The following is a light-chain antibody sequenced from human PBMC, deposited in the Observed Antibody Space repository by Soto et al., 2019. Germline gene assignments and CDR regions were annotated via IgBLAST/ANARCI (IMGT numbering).Light chain of an antibody. CDR1: SSNIGAGYD. J-gene: IGLJ3*02. V-gene: IGLV1-40*01. CDR2: GNS. Sequence: QSVLTQPPSVSGAPGQRVTISCTGSSSNIGAGYDVHWYQQLPGTAPKLLIYGNSNRPSGVPYRFSGSKSGTSASLAITGLQAEDEADYYCQSYDSSLRTVFGGGTKLTVL. CDR3: QSYDSSLRTV.